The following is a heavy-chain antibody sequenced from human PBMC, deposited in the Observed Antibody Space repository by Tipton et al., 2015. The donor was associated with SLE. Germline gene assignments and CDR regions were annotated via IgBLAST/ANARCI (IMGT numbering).Heavy chain of an antibody. V-gene: IGHV3-74*01. Sequence: SLRLSCAASGFTFRSYWMHWIRQGPGKGLVWVARSSEDGTITSYEDSVKGRFTISRDNAKNILYLQMNSLRVEDTALYYCARGIDPTSSRISDYWGQGTLLSVSS. D-gene: IGHD2-2*01. CDR1: GFTFRSYW. CDR2: SSEDGTIT. J-gene: IGHJ4*02. CDR3: ARGIDPTSSRISDY.